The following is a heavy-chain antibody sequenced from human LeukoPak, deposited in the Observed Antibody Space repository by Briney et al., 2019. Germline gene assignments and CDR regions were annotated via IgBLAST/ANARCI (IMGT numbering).Heavy chain of an antibody. CDR1: GFTFSDYY. Sequence: TGGSLRLSCAASGFTFSDYYMSWIRQAPGKGLEWVGRIKSQTDNGTTDYAAPVKGRFTISRDDSKNTLYLQMDSLKTEDTAVYYCTTFYYWGQGTLVTVSS. V-gene: IGHV3-15*01. CDR3: TTFYY. CDR2: IKSQTDNGTT. J-gene: IGHJ4*02.